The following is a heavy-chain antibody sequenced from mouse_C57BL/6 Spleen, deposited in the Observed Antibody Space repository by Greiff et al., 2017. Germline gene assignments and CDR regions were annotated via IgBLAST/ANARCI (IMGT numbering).Heavy chain of an antibody. CDR1: GYTFTSYW. CDR2: IDPSDSET. D-gene: IGHD2-5*01. V-gene: IGHV1-52*01. CDR3: ARGLYYSNWYFDV. J-gene: IGHJ1*03. Sequence: QVQLQQPGAELVRPGSSVKLSCKASGYTFTSYWMHWVKQRPIQGLEWIGNIDPSDSETHYNQKFKDKATLTVDKSSSTAYMQLSSLTSEDSAVYYCARGLYYSNWYFDVWGTGTTVTVSS.